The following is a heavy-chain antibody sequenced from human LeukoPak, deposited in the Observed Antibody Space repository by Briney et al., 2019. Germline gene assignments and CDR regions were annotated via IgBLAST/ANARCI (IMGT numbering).Heavy chain of an antibody. CDR3: AKDSGSYDYYFDY. CDR1: GLPFSSYA. D-gene: IGHD1-26*01. J-gene: IGHJ4*02. V-gene: IGHV3-30*04. Sequence: GGSLRLSCAVSGLPFSSYAMHWVRQAPGKGLEWVAVISYDGSNKYYADSVKGRYTISRDNSKNTLYLQMNSLRAEDTAVYYCAKDSGSYDYYFDYWGQGTLVTVSS. CDR2: ISYDGSNK.